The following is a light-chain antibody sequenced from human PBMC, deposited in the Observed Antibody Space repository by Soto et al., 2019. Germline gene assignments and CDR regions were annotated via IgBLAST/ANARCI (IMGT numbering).Light chain of an antibody. CDR3: STSTNTNTLFV. CDR2: EVS. V-gene: IGLV2-14*01. J-gene: IGLJ1*01. Sequence: QSALTHPASVSGSPGQSITISCTGTSDDNINYNFVSWYQLHPGKAPTLMIYEVSNRPSGVSGRFSGSKSGNTDSLTISGLRAEDEGDYYCSTSTNTNTLFVFGTGTKVTVL. CDR1: SDDNINYNF.